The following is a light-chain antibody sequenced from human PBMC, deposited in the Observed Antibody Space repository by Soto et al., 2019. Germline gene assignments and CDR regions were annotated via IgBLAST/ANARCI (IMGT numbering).Light chain of an antibody. CDR1: QSVSNNY. CDR2: GAS. CDR3: QPYGSSGT. V-gene: IGKV3-20*01. J-gene: IGKJ1*01. Sequence: EIVLTQSPGTLSLSPGERATLSCRASQSVSNNYLAWYQQKPGQAPRLLIYGASNRATGIPERFSGSGSGTDFTLTISRLEPEDLAVYYCQPYGSSGTFGQGTKVEIK.